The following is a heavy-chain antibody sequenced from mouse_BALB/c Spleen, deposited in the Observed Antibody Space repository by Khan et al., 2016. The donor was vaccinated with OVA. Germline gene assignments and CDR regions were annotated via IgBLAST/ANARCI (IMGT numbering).Heavy chain of an antibody. CDR2: INPSSGYT. CDR1: GYMFTSYW. J-gene: IGHJ3*01. CDR3: ARSGYGSLAY. D-gene: IGHD1-1*01. Sequence: VQLKESGAELAKPGASVKMSCKASGYMFTSYWMNWVKQRPGQGLEWIGYINPSSGYTEYNQKFKDKATLTADKSSSTAYMQLSSLTSEDSAVYYCARSGYGSLAYWGQGTLVTVSA. V-gene: IGHV1-7*01.